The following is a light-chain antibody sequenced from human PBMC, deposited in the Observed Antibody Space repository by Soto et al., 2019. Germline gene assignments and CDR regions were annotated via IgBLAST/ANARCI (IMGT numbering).Light chain of an antibody. J-gene: IGKJ1*01. CDR3: QHYNSYSEA. CDR1: QTISSW. Sequence: DIQMTQSPSTLSGSVGDRVTITCRASQTISSWLAWYQQKPGKAPKLLIYKASTLKSGVSSRFSGSGSGTEFTLTISSLQPDDFATYYCQHYNSYSEALGQGTKVDIK. V-gene: IGKV1-5*03. CDR2: KAS.